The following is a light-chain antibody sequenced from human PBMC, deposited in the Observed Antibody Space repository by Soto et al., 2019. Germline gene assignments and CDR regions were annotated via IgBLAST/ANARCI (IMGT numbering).Light chain of an antibody. CDR1: QFISTN. CDR2: YAS. Sequence: EIVMTQSPATLSVSPGERVTLSCRASQFISTNLAWYQQRPGQAPRLLIYYASTRVTGIPARFSGSGSGTEFSLTISSLQSEDFAVYYCQQYTNWPPVTFGQGTKPEIK. V-gene: IGKV3-15*01. CDR3: QQYTNWPPVT. J-gene: IGKJ2*01.